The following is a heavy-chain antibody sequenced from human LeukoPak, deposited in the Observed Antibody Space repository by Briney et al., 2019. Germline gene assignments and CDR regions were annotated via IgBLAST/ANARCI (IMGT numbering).Heavy chain of an antibody. CDR3: ARGRRPLPLSRIFDY. CDR1: GYTFTSYG. D-gene: IGHD6-6*01. CDR2: MNPNSGNT. Sequence: GASVKVSCKASGYTFTSYGISWVRQATGQGLEWMGWMNPNSGNTGYAQKFQGRVTMTRNTSISTAYMELSSLRSEDTAVYYCARGRRPLPLSRIFDYWGQGTLVTVSS. V-gene: IGHV1-8*02. J-gene: IGHJ4*02.